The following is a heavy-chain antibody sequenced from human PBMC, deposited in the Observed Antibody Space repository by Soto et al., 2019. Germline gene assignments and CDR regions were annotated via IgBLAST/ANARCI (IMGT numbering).Heavy chain of an antibody. CDR3: AHIVITFGGVVADDAFDV. D-gene: IGHD3-16*02. Sequence: SGPTLVNPTEALTLSCTLPGFSHITSVVGVGWIRPPPGKALEWLAVIYWDDDKRYSPSLKTRLVLTKDTPKNQVLLTMTNMDSVDTATYFCAHIVITFGGVVADDAFDVWGQGTMVTVSS. CDR2: IYWDDDK. CDR1: GFSHITSVVG. V-gene: IGHV2-5*02. J-gene: IGHJ3*01.